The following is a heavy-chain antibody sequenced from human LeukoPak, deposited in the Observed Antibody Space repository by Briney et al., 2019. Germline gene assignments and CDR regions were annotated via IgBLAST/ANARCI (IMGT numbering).Heavy chain of an antibody. CDR1: GFTVSSNY. CDR2: IYSGGST. Sequence: PGGSLRLSCAASGFTVSSNYMSWVRQAPGKGLEWVSVIYSGGSTYYADSVKGRFTISRDNAKNSLYLQMNSLRAEDTAVYYCARDETYYYGSGSYDHWGKGTTVTISS. V-gene: IGHV3-53*01. J-gene: IGHJ6*04. CDR3: ARDETYYYGSGSYDH. D-gene: IGHD3-10*01.